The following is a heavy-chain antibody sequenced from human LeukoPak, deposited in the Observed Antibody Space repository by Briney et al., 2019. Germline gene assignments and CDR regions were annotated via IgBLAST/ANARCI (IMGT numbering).Heavy chain of an antibody. Sequence: HAESLRISCKGSGXCFTSYWISWVRQMPGKGLEWMGRIDPSDSYSNNSPSFQGHVTISADKSINTAYLQWSSLKASDTAMYYCARSVNYDSTYFGMDVWGQGTSVTVSS. CDR1: GXCFTSYW. V-gene: IGHV5-10-1*01. J-gene: IGHJ6*02. D-gene: IGHD3-10*01. CDR2: IDPSDSYS. CDR3: ARSVNYDSTYFGMDV.